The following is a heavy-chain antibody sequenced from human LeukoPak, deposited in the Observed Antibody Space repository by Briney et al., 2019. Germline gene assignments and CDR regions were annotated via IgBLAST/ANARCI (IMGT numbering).Heavy chain of an antibody. CDR2: IYHSGST. V-gene: IGHV4-38-2*02. Sequence: KPSETLSLTCTVSGYSISSGYYWGWIRQPPGKGLEWIGSIYHSGSTYYNPSLKSRVTISVDTSKNQFSLKLSSVTAADTAVYYCAGGPLRWGYVDYWGQGTLVTVSS. D-gene: IGHD4-23*01. J-gene: IGHJ4*02. CDR3: AGGPLRWGYVDY. CDR1: GYSISSGYY.